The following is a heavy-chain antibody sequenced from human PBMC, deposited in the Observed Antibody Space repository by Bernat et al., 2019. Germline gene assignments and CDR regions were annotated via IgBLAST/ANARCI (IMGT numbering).Heavy chain of an antibody. V-gene: IGHV3-74*01. J-gene: IGHJ6*02. D-gene: IGHD6-13*01. CDR1: GFTFSSYW. CDR3: ARDIAAAGTIYYYYGMDV. CDR2: INSDGSST. Sequence: EVQLVESGGGSVQPGGSLRLSCAASGFTFSSYWMHWVRQAPGKGLVWVSRINSDGSSTSYADSVKGRFTISRDNAKNTLYLQMNSLRAEDTAVYYCARDIAAAGTIYYYYGMDVWGQGTTVTVSS.